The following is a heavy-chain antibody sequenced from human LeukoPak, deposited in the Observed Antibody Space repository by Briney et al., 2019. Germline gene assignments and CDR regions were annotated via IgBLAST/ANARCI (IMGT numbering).Heavy chain of an antibody. CDR3: AKGPRASGWTYFEY. V-gene: IGHV3-23*01. Sequence: GGSLRLSCAASGFTFSSYAMSWVRQAPGKGLEWVSVISGSGGSTYSAESVKGRFTISRDNSKNTLYLQMNSLRVEDTAVYYCAKGPRASGWTYFEYWGQGTLVTVSS. D-gene: IGHD6-19*01. CDR1: GFTFSSYA. CDR2: ISGSGGST. J-gene: IGHJ4*02.